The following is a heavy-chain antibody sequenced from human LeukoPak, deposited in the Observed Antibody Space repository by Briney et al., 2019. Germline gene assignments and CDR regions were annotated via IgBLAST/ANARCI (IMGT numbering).Heavy chain of an antibody. CDR3: AKDDNYIRFLS. CDR2: ISGSGDNT. V-gene: IGHV3-23*01. CDR1: GFTFSSHG. D-gene: IGHD3-16*01. Sequence: GGSLRLSCAASGFTFSSHGMNWVRQAPGKGLEWVSGISGSGDNTYYADSVKGRFTISRDNSKNTLYLQMNSLRAEDTAVYYCAKDDNYIRFLSWGQGTLVTVSS. J-gene: IGHJ5*02.